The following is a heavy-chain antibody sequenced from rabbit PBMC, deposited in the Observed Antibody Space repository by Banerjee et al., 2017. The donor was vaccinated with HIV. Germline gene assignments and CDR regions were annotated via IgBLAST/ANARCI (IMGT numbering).Heavy chain of an antibody. CDR2: IDTNDGDT. CDR3: SRNYVNAFDP. D-gene: IGHD1-1*01. V-gene: IGHV1S45*01. Sequence: QEQLEESGGGLVKPEGSLTLTCKASGFDFSYGYVMSWVRQAPGKGLEWIACIDTNDGDTDCANWPKGRFTISKTSSTTVTLQMTSLTAADTATYFCSRNYVNAFDPWGQGTLVTVS. CDR1: GFDFSYGYV. J-gene: IGHJ2*01.